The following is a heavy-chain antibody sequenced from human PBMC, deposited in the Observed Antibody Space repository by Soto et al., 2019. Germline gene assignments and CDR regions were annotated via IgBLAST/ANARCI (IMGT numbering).Heavy chain of an antibody. CDR3: ARAHPNYYGSGSQGLNY. J-gene: IGHJ4*02. CDR2: ISAYNGNT. Sequence: ASVKVSCKASGYTFTSYGISWVRQAPGQGLEWMGWISAYNGNTNYAQKLQGRVTMTTDTSTSTAYMELRSLRAEDTAVYYCARAHPNYYGSGSQGLNYWGQGTLVTVSS. CDR1: GYTFTSYG. D-gene: IGHD3-10*01. V-gene: IGHV1-18*01.